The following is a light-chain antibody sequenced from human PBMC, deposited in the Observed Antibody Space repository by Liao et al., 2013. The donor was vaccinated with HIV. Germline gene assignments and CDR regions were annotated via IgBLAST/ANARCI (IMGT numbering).Light chain of an antibody. V-gene: IGLV3-1*01. J-gene: IGLJ1*01. CDR1: NLGNKY. CDR3: QAWDSNTYV. CDR2: HDT. Sequence: SYELTQPPSLSVSPGQTASITCSGDNLGNKYACWYQQKPGQSPVLVIYHDTKRPSGIPERFSGSNSGNTATLTISGTQAMDEADYYCQAWDSNTYVFGTGTKVTVL.